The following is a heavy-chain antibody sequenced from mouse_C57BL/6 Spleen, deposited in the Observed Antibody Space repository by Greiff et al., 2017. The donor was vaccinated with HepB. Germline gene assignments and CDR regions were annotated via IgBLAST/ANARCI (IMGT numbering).Heavy chain of an antibody. CDR1: GYTFTSYW. V-gene: IGHV1-50*01. CDR2: IDPSDSYT. J-gene: IGHJ3*01. CDR3: ARAVYYGYDPWFAY. Sequence: VQLQQPGAELVKPGASVKLSCKASGYTFTSYWMQWVKQRPGQGLEWIGEIDPSDSYTNYNQKFKGKATLTVDTSSSTAYMQLSSLTSEDSAVYYCARAVYYGYDPWFAYWGQGTLVTVSA. D-gene: IGHD2-2*01.